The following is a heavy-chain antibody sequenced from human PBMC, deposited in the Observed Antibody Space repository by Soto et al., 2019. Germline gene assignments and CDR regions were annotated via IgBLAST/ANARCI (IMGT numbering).Heavy chain of an antibody. V-gene: IGHV1-46*01. CDR3: ARSVAASVYWFDP. Sequence: ASVKVSCKASGYTFTSYYIHWVRQAPGQGLEWMGMIIPSGGSASYAQKFQGRVTMTADKSTSTAYMELSSLRSEDTAVYYCARSVAASVYWFDPWGQGTLVTVSS. D-gene: IGHD2-15*01. CDR2: IIPSGGSA. CDR1: GYTFTSYY. J-gene: IGHJ5*02.